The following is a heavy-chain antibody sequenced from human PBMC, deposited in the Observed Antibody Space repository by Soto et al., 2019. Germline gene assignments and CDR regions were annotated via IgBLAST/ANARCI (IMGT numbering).Heavy chain of an antibody. CDR2: VIPTFGTT. Sequence: SVKVSCKASGDTFSKYGISWGRQAPGQGLEWMGGVIPTFGTTNYAQKFQGRVTITADKSTSTVYMELSSLRVADTAVYYCARESHDIEVEPVTVMGPFTWFDPWGQGTLVTVSS. CDR1: GDTFSKYG. CDR3: ARESHDIEVEPVTVMGPFTWFDP. D-gene: IGHD2-2*01. V-gene: IGHV1-69*06. J-gene: IGHJ5*02.